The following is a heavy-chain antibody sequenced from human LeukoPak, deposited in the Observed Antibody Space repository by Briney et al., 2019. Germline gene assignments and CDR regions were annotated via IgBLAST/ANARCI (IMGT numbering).Heavy chain of an antibody. CDR1: GFTFSSYA. V-gene: IGHV3-23*01. CDR2: ISGDGTST. CDR3: ARRGDGGRSFNY. Sequence: GGSLRLSCAASGFTFSSYAMSWVRQAPGEGLEWVSAISGDGTSTYYADSVKGRFTISRDNSKNTLYLQVNSLRAEDTAVYYCARRGDGGRSFNYWGQGTLVTVSS. J-gene: IGHJ4*02. D-gene: IGHD4-23*01.